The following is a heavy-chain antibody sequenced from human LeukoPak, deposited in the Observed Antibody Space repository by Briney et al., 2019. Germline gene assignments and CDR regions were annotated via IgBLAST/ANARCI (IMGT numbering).Heavy chain of an antibody. V-gene: IGHV3-66*01. CDR3: ARGSYSSGWYLDY. CDR1: GFTVSSNY. CDR2: ISNDGDT. D-gene: IGHD6-19*01. J-gene: IGHJ4*02. Sequence: GGSLRLSCAASGFTVSSNYMSWVRQGPGKGLECVSVISNDGDTYYADSVKGRFTISRDNSKNTLYLQMNSLRAEDTAVYYCARGSYSSGWYLDYWGQGTLVTVSS.